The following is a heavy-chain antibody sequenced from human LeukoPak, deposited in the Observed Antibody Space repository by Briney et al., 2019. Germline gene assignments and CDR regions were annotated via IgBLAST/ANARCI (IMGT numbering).Heavy chain of an antibody. CDR3: ARDDWSIAARGGVSYYFDY. D-gene: IGHD6-6*01. CDR2: IGAYNGNT. J-gene: IGHJ4*02. CDR1: GYTFTSYG. V-gene: IGHV1-18*01. Sequence: ASVKVSCKASGYTFTSYGISWVRQAPGQGLEWMGWIGAYNGNTNYAQKLQGRVTMTTDTSTSTAYMELRSLRSDDTAVYYCARDDWSIAARGGVSYYFDYWGQGTLVTVSS.